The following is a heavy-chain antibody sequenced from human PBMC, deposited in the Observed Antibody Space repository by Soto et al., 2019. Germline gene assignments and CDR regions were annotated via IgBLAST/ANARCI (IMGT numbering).Heavy chain of an antibody. V-gene: IGHV1-69*13. Sequence: GASVKVSCKASGGTFSSYAISWVRQAPGQGLEWMGGIIPIFGTANYAQEFQGRVTITADESTSTAYMELSSLRSEDTAVYYCARGGTAMVTDWFDPWGQGTLVTVSS. J-gene: IGHJ5*02. CDR2: IIPIFGTA. CDR1: GGTFSSYA. D-gene: IGHD5-18*01. CDR3: ARGGTAMVTDWFDP.